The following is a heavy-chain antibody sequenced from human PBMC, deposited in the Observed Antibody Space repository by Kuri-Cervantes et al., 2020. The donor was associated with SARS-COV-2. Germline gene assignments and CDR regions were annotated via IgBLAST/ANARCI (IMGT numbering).Heavy chain of an antibody. D-gene: IGHD6-13*01. Sequence: ASVKVSCKASGYTFTSYGISWVRQAPGQGLEWMGWISAYNGNTYYAQKFQGRVTMTTDTSTSTAYMELRSLRSDDTAVYYCARAGDDSNWYYAFDIWGQGTMVTVSS. V-gene: IGHV1-18*01. J-gene: IGHJ3*02. CDR1: GYTFTSYG. CDR3: ARAGDDSNWYYAFDI. CDR2: ISAYNGNT.